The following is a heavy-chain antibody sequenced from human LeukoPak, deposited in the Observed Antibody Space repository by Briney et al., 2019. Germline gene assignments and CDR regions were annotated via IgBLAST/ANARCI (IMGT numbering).Heavy chain of an antibody. D-gene: IGHD6-19*01. CDR3: ARERSGIAVAGAFDI. J-gene: IGHJ3*02. CDR1: GFTFSDYY. Sequence: GGSLRLSCAASGFTFSDYYMSWIRQAPGKGLEWVSYISSSGSTIYYADSVKGRFTISRDNAKNSLYLQMNSLRAGDTAVYYCARERSGIAVAGAFDIWGQGTMVTVSS. CDR2: ISSSGSTI. V-gene: IGHV3-11*04.